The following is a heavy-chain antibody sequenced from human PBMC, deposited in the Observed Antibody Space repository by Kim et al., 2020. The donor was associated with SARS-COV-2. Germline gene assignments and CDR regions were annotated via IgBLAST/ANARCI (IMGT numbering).Heavy chain of an antibody. CDR3: AREEGLYNWNDSGGLDY. J-gene: IGHJ4*02. Sequence: GGSLRLSCAASGFTFSSYAMHWVRQAPGKGLEWVAVISYDGSNKYYADSVKGRFTISRDNSKNTLYLQMNSLRAEDTAVYYCAREEGLYNWNDSGGLDYWGQGTLVTVSS. D-gene: IGHD1-1*01. V-gene: IGHV3-30*04. CDR2: ISYDGSNK. CDR1: GFTFSSYA.